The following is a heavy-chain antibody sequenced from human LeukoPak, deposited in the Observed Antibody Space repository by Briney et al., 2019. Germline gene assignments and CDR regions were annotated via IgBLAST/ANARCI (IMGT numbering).Heavy chain of an antibody. J-gene: IGHJ4*02. CDR2: IYYSGST. CDR3: AIRLLWFGESPDYFDY. Sequence: PSETLSLTCTVSGGSISSSSYYWGWIRQPPGKGLEWIGSIYYSGSTYYNPSLKSRVTISVDTSKNQFSLKLSSVTAADTAVYYCAIRLLWFGESPDYFDYWGQGTLVTVSS. V-gene: IGHV4-39*07. CDR1: GGSISSSSYY. D-gene: IGHD3-10*01.